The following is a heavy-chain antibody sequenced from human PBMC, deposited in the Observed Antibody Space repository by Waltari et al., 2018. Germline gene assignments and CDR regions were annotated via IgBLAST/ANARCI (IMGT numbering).Heavy chain of an antibody. V-gene: IGHV3-11*01. CDR2: MSSSGTII. CDR1: GFTVTDHY. CDR3: ARGNHYCDN. J-gene: IGHJ4*02. Sequence: QVQLVVSGGGLVKPGGSLRLSCVASGFTVTDHYMTWIRQAPGKGLEWLAEMSSSGTIIDYAACLKGRFTSSRDNAKNSLYLQMTSLRAEDTALYFCARGNHYCDNWGQGTLVTVSS.